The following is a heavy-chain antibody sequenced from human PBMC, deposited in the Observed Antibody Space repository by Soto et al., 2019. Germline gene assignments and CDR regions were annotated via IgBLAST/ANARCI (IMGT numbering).Heavy chain of an antibody. V-gene: IGHV1-8*01. D-gene: IGHD1-26*01. J-gene: IGHJ6*02. CDR1: GYTFTSYD. CDR3: ARVFGGGIVGATFDYYYYGMDV. Sequence: ASVKVSCKASGYTFTSYDINWVRQATGQGLEWMGWMNPNSGNTGYAQKFQGRVTMTRNTSISTAYMELSSLRSEDTAVYYCARVFGGGIVGATFDYYYYGMDVWGQGTTVTVSS. CDR2: MNPNSGNT.